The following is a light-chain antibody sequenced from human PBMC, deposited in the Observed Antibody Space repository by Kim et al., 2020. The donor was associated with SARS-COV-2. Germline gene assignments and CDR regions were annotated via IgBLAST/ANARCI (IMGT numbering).Light chain of an antibody. J-gene: IGKJ4*01. CDR3: QQYYSTPLT. Sequence: DIVMTQSPDSLAVSLGERATINCKSSQSVLYSSSNKNYLAWYQQKPGQPPKLLIYWASTRESGVPDRFNGSGSGTDFTLTISSLQAEDVAVYYCQQYYSTPLTFGGGTKVDIK. CDR2: WAS. CDR1: QSVLYSSSNKNY. V-gene: IGKV4-1*01.